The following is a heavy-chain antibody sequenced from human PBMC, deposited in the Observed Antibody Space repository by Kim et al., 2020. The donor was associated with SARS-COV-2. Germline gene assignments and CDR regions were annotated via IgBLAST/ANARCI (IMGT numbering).Heavy chain of an antibody. V-gene: IGHV3-21*01. CDR2: ISSSSSYI. J-gene: IGHJ4*02. CDR1: GFTFSSYS. Sequence: GGSLRLSCAASGFTFSSYSMNWVRQAPGKGLEWVSSISSSSSYIYYADSVKGRFTISRDNAKNSRYLQMNSLRAEDTAVYYCARVAYCGGDCYSFYDYWGQGTLVTVSS. D-gene: IGHD2-21*02. CDR3: ARVAYCGGDCYSFYDY.